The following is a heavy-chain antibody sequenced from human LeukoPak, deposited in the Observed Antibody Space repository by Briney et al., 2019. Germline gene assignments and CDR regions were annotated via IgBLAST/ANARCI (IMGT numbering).Heavy chain of an antibody. CDR1: GGSISTYY. CDR2: ISYGNT. V-gene: IGHV4-59*01. D-gene: IGHD5-18*01. Sequence: SETLSLTCSVAGGSISTYYWNWIRQTPGKGLEWIGHISYGNTDYNPSLKSRVTISVDTSKNQFSLKLPSVTAADTAVYYCARDKAHSYGRYFDPWGQGALVIVSS. J-gene: IGHJ5*02. CDR3: ARDKAHSYGRYFDP.